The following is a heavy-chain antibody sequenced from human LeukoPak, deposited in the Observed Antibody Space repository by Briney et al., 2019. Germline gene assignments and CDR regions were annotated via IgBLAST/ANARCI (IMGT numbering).Heavy chain of an antibody. CDR3: ARYLAVNWFDP. CDR2: IYYSGST. V-gene: IGHV4-30-4*01. CDR1: GGSISSGDYY. J-gene: IGHJ5*02. Sequence: PSETLSLTCTVSGGSISSGDYYWSWIRQPPGKGLEWIGYIYYSGSTYYNPSLKSRVTISVDTSKNQFSLRLSSVTAADTAVYYCARYLAVNWFDPWGQGTLVTVSS.